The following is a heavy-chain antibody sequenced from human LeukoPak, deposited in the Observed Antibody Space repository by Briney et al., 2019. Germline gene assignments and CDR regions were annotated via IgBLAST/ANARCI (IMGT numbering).Heavy chain of an antibody. J-gene: IGHJ4*02. CDR3: AGAYGTYLHFDY. V-gene: IGHV6-1*01. CDR1: GDSVSSNSAA. D-gene: IGHD4-17*01. CDR2: TYYRSKWYN. Sequence: SQTPSLTCAISGDSVSSNSAAWNWIRQSPSRGLEWLGRTYYRSKWYNEYAVSVKSRLSITPDTSKNHFSLQLNFVTPEDTATYYCAGAYGTYLHFDYWGQGSLVTVSS.